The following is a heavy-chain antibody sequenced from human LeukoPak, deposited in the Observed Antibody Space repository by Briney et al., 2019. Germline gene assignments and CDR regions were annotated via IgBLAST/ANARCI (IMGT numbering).Heavy chain of an antibody. CDR3: VRGSSNYQPLHFDY. CDR2: INHSGST. V-gene: IGHV4-34*01. CDR1: GESFRGYY. J-gene: IGHJ4*02. Sequence: KPSETLSLTCAVYGESFRGYYWSRIRQPPGKGLEWIGEINHSGSTNYNPSLKSRVTISVDTSKNQFSLKLSSVTAADTAVYYCVRGSSNYQPLHFDYWGQGTLVTVSS. D-gene: IGHD2-2*01.